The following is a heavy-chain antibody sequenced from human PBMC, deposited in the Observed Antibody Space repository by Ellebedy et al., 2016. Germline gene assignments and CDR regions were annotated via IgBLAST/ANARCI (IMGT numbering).Heavy chain of an antibody. V-gene: IGHV3-7*01. D-gene: IGHD1-1*01. CDR3: ARDERGGDV. Sequence: GESLKISCAASGFTFSTYWMYWVRQAPGKGLEWVASIKEDGSNKHYVDSVKGRFTISRDNSKNTLHLQMNSLRAEDTAVYYCARDERGGDVWGQGTTVTVSS. CDR2: IKEDGSNK. CDR1: GFTFSTYW. J-gene: IGHJ6*02.